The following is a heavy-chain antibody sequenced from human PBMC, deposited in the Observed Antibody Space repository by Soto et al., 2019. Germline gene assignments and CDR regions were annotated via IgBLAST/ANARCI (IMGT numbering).Heavy chain of an antibody. CDR3: AASCVACGGFDYYGMDV. D-gene: IGHD5-12*01. Sequence: QVQLQESGPGLVKPSQTLSLTCTVSGGSISSGGYYWSWIRQHPGKGLEWIGYIYYSGSTYYIPSLKSRVTVAVQPSKLLFSLKLSCGTAADTAVYYCAASCVACGGFDYYGMDVWGQGTTVTVSS. CDR2: IYYSGST. J-gene: IGHJ6*02. V-gene: IGHV4-31*03. CDR1: GGSISSGGYY.